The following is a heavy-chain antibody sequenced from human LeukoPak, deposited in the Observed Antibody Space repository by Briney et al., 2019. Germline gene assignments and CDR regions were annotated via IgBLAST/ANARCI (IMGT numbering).Heavy chain of an antibody. J-gene: IGHJ4*02. Sequence: GRSLRLSCAASGFTFDDYAMHWVRQAPGKGLEWVSDISWNSGSIGYADSVKGRFTISRDNAKNSLYLQMNSLRAEDTALYYCAKDFRPFAPIAAAGTGGFDYWGQGTLVTVSS. CDR2: ISWNSGSI. V-gene: IGHV3-9*01. CDR3: AKDFRPFAPIAAAGTGGFDY. D-gene: IGHD6-13*01. CDR1: GFTFDDYA.